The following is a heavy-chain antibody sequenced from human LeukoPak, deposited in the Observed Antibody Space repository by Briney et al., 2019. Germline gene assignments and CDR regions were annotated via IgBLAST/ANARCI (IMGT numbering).Heavy chain of an antibody. CDR3: ARGKGGYYDILTGYYLGYYYYGMDV. CDR2: INHSGST. Sequence: SETLSLTCAVYGGSFSGYYWSWLRQPPGKGLEWIGEINHSGSTNYNPSLKSRVTISVDTSKNQFSLKLSSVTAADTAVYYCARGKGGYYDILTGYYLGYYYYGMDVWGQGTTVTVSS. V-gene: IGHV4-34*01. D-gene: IGHD3-9*01. CDR1: GGSFSGYY. J-gene: IGHJ6*02.